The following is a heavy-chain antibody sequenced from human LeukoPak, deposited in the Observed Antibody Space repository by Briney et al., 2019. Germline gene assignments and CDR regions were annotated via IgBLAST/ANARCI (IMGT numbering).Heavy chain of an antibody. J-gene: IGHJ6*03. CDR3: ARGGDSEYSSSPYYYYYYMDV. D-gene: IGHD6-6*01. CDR1: GGTFSSYA. Sequence: SVKVSCKASGGTFSSYAISWVRQAPGQGLEWMGGIIPIFGTANYAQKFQGRVTITTDESTSTAYMELSSLRSEDTAVYYCARGGDSEYSSSPYYYYYYMDVWGKGTTVTVSS. CDR2: IIPIFGTA. V-gene: IGHV1-69*05.